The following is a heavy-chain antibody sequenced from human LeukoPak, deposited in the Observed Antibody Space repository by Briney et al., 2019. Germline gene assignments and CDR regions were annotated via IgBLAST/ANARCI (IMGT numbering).Heavy chain of an antibody. D-gene: IGHD5-24*01. V-gene: IGHV3-74*01. Sequence: PGGSLRLSCTASGFTFSSYWMHWVRQAPGKWLVWASRINSDGGSTSYADSVKGRFTISRDNAKNTLYLQMNSLRAEDTAVYYCARRIQGMAPYYFDYWGQGTLVTVSS. CDR2: INSDGGST. CDR3: ARRIQGMAPYYFDY. CDR1: GFTFSSYW. J-gene: IGHJ4*02.